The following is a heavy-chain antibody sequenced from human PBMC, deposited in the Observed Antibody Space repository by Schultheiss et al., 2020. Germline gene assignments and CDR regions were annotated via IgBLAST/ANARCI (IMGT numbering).Heavy chain of an antibody. D-gene: IGHD3-16*02. Sequence: GSLRLSCTASGFTFGDYAMNWVRQAPGKGLEWVSSISSSSSYIYYADSVKGRFTISRDNAKNSLYLQMNSLRAEDTAVYYCAREAVITFGGVIGWGQGTRGTVDS. CDR3: AREAVITFGGVIG. CDR2: ISSSSSYI. V-gene: IGHV3-21*01. CDR1: GFTFGDYA. J-gene: IGHJ4*02.